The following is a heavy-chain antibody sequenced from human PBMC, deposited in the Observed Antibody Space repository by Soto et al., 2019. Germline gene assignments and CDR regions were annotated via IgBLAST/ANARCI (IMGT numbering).Heavy chain of an antibody. CDR3: ARHSYGSGSYYNVVWFDP. CDR2: IYYSGST. Sequence: SETLSLTCTVSGGSISSYYWSWIRQPPGKGLEWIGYIYYSGSTNYNPSLKSRVTISVDTSKNQFSLKLSSVTAADTAVYYCARHSYGSGSYYNVVWFDPWVQGTLVTVSS. CDR1: GGSISSYY. J-gene: IGHJ5*02. V-gene: IGHV4-59*08. D-gene: IGHD3-10*01.